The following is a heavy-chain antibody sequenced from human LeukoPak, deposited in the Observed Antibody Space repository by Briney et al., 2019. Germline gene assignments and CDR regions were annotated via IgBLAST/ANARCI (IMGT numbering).Heavy chain of an antibody. CDR3: AKGLTAVPFRYYFDY. J-gene: IGHJ4*02. CDR2: ISGSGGST. Sequence: GGSLRLSCAASGFTFSSYAMSWVRQAPGKGLEWGSAISGSGGSTYYADSVKGRFTISRDNSKNTLYLQMNSLRAEDTAVYYCAKGLTAVPFRYYFDYWGQGTLVTVSS. V-gene: IGHV3-23*01. CDR1: GFTFSSYA. D-gene: IGHD4/OR15-4a*01.